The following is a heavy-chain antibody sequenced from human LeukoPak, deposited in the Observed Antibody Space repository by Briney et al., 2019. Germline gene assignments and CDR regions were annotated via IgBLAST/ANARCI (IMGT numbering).Heavy chain of an antibody. CDR1: GGSISSYY. Sequence: PSETLSLACTVSGGSISSYYWSWIRQPPGKGLEWIACISYSGSTKYNPSLKSRVTISVDTSKNQLSLKLSSVTAADTAVYYCAREPGFDSSGYLNWFDPWGQGTLVTVSS. V-gene: IGHV4-59*01. D-gene: IGHD3-22*01. J-gene: IGHJ5*02. CDR3: AREPGFDSSGYLNWFDP. CDR2: ISYSGST.